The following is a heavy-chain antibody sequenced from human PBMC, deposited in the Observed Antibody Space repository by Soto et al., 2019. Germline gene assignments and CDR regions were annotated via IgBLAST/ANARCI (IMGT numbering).Heavy chain of an antibody. CDR1: GGTFSSYA. CDR3: ARIQYSSSHLTNLAFDI. CDR2: IIPIFGTA. J-gene: IGHJ3*02. V-gene: IGHV1-69*06. D-gene: IGHD6-6*01. Sequence: SVKVSCKASGGTFSSYAISWVRQAPGQGLEWMGGIIPIFGTANYAQKFQGRVTITADKSTSTAYMELSSLRSEDTAVYYCARIQYSSSHLTNLAFDIWGQGTMVTVS.